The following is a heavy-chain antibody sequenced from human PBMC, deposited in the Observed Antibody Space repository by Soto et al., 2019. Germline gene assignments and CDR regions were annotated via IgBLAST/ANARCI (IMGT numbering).Heavy chain of an antibody. V-gene: IGHV3-53*01. CDR1: GLTVSHNY. J-gene: IGHJ6*02. D-gene: IGHD3-16*01. CDR3: VRPRPSGENYGMDV. Sequence: EVQLVESGGGLIQPGGSLRLSCVASGLTVSHNYMAWVRQAPEMGLEWVSILYTEGTTYYADSVKGRFTIYRDSSKNTLFLHMDSLRAEDTAVYYCVRPRPSGENYGMDVWGQGTTVTVSS. CDR2: LYTEGTT.